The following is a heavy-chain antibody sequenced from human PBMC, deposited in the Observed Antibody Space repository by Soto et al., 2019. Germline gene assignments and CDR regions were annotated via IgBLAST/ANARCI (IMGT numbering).Heavy chain of an antibody. CDR2: INAGNGNT. D-gene: IGHD2-15*01. CDR3: ARGLHCSGGSCYFVNWFDP. V-gene: IGHV1-3*01. CDR1: GYTFTSYA. Sequence: QVQLVQSGAEVKKPGASVKVSCKASGYTFTSYAMHWVRQAPGQRLEWMGWINAGNGNTKYSQKFQGRVTITRDTSASTAYMELSSLRSEDTAVYYCARGLHCSGGSCYFVNWFDPWGQGTPVTVSS. J-gene: IGHJ5*02.